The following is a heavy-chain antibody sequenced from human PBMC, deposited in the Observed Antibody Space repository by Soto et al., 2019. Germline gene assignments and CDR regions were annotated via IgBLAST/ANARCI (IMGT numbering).Heavy chain of an antibody. CDR3: AREGTTVDSYYYYGMDV. CDR1: AGSISSYY. V-gene: IGHV4-59*01. D-gene: IGHD1-1*01. Sequence: QVQLQESGPGLVKPSETLSLTCTVSAGSISSYYWSWIRQPPGKGLEWIGYIYYSGGTNYNPSLKSRVTISVDTFKNQFSLKLSSVTAADTAVYYCAREGTTVDSYYYYGMDVWGQGTTVTVSS. J-gene: IGHJ6*02. CDR2: IYYSGGT.